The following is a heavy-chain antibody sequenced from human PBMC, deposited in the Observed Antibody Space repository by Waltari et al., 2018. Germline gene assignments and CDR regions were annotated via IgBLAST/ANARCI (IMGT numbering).Heavy chain of an antibody. J-gene: IGHJ6*02. V-gene: IGHV3-53*01. CDR1: TVSSNY. CDR3: ASDAQSGSDYYYGMDV. CDR2: IYSGGST. D-gene: IGHD6-19*01. Sequence: TVSSNYMSWVRQAPGKGLEWVSVIYSGGSTYYADSVKGRFTISRDNAKNTLDLQMSSLRAEDTAVYYCASDAQSGSDYYYGMDVWGQGTTVTVSS.